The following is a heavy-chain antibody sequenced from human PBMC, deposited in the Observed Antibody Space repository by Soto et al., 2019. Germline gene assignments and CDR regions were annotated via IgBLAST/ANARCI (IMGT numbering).Heavy chain of an antibody. V-gene: IGHV3-7*01. CDR1: GFTFTRHW. Sequence: VQLVEPGGGLVRPGGSLRLSCAASGFTFTRHWMTWVRQSPGKGLEWVANIKEDGRETFYLDSVKGRFTIHRDTTTNSVFRQMNSVRVEDTAVYYCARSHYSLEFWSGWDFDLWGQGMLVTVSS. CDR3: ARSHYSLEFWSGWDFDL. J-gene: IGHJ5*02. CDR2: IKEDGRET. D-gene: IGHD3-3*01.